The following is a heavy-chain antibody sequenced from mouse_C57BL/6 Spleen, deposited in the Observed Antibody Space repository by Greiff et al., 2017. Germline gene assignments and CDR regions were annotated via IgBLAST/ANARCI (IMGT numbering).Heavy chain of an antibody. Sequence: QVQLQQPGAELVKPGASVKLSCKASGYTFTSYWMQWVKQRPGQGLEWIGEIDPSDSYTNYNQKFKGKATLTVDTSSSTAYLQLSSLTSDDSAVYYCARKGLTGTLSYWGQGTSVTVSS. J-gene: IGHJ4*01. CDR1: GYTFTSYW. V-gene: IGHV1-50*01. CDR3: ARKGLTGTLSY. CDR2: IDPSDSYT. D-gene: IGHD4-1*01.